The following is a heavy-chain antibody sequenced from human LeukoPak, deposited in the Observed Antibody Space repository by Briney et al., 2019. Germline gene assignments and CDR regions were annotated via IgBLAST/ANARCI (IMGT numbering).Heavy chain of an antibody. V-gene: IGHV1-46*01. CDR3: ARDLSRYYDSSGPFDY. J-gene: IGHJ4*02. Sequence: GASVKVSCKASGYTFTSYYMHWVRQAPGQGLEWMGIINPSGGSTSYAQKFQGRVTMTTDTSTSTAYMELRSLRSDDTAVYYCARDLSRYYDSSGPFDYWGQGTLVTVSS. CDR2: INPSGGST. D-gene: IGHD3-22*01. CDR1: GYTFTSYY.